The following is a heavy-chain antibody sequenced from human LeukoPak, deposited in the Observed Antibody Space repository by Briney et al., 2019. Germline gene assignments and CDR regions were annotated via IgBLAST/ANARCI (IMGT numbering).Heavy chain of an antibody. CDR3: ARADVSGSYFDY. Sequence: TSETLSLTCTVSGGSVSSGSYYWSWIRQHPGKGLEWIGYFYYSGSTYYNPSLKSRLTISVDTSEKQFSLKVSSVTAADTAVYYCARADVSGSYFDYWGQGTLVTVSS. CDR1: GGSVSSGSYY. V-gene: IGHV4-31*03. D-gene: IGHD3-10*01. CDR2: FYYSGST. J-gene: IGHJ4*02.